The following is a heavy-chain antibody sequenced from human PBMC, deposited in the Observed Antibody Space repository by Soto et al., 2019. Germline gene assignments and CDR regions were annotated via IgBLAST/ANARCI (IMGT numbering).Heavy chain of an antibody. V-gene: IGHV3-21*06. CDR2: ISSSTSYV. D-gene: IGHD2-2*01. J-gene: IGHJ5*01. CDR3: ARDPSEGRVGNWFES. CDR1: GFTFSRYG. Sequence: EVQLVESGGGLVKPGGSLRLSCAASGFTFSRYGMNWLRQAPGKGLEWVASISSSTSYVYYADSVKGRFSISRDNAKNILYLEMCALRIEDTAVYYCARDPSEGRVGNWFESWGQGTLVTVSS.